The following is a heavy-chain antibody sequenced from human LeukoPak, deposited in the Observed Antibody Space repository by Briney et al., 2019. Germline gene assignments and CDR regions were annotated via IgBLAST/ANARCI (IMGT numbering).Heavy chain of an antibody. J-gene: IGHJ1*01. D-gene: IGHD5-24*01. Sequence: GASVKVSCKASGYMFTHYYMRWVRQAPGQGLEWMGMITSSGGDTSYAQKFEGRVTMTRDTSTRTVYMELSSLTSEDTAVYYCARDLRRIGYNWGCEHWDHGTLVTVSP. CDR2: ITSSGGDT. V-gene: IGHV1-46*01. CDR1: GYMFTHYY. CDR3: ARDLRRIGYNWGCEH.